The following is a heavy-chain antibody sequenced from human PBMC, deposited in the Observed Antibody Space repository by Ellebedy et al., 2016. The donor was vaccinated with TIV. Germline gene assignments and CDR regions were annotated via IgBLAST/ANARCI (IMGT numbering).Heavy chain of an antibody. CDR2: INAGTANT. CDR1: GYTFSTYA. J-gene: IGHJ4*02. Sequence: ASVKVSCKASGYTFSTYAMHWVRQAPGHRLEWMGWINAGTANTKYSQKFQGRVTITRDTSASTAYMELSSLRSEDTAVYYCARREWLGYYDYWGQGTLVTVSS. CDR3: ARREWLGYYDY. D-gene: IGHD6-19*01. V-gene: IGHV1-3*01.